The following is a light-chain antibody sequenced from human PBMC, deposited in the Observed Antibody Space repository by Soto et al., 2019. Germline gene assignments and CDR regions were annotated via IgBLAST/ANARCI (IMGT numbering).Light chain of an antibody. J-gene: IGKJ2*01. CDR3: QQSYSAQYT. Sequence: IQLTQSPSSLSASVGDRVTITCRASQGISSYLAWYQQKPGKAPRLLIYATSNLQSGVTSRISGSGSGTEFTLTISSLQPEDFATYFCQQSYSAQYTFGQGTKLEIK. V-gene: IGKV1-39*01. CDR1: QGISSY. CDR2: ATS.